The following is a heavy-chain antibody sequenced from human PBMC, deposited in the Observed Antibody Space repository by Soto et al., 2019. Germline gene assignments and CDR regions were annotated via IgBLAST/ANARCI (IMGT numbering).Heavy chain of an antibody. CDR1: GDSVSSNIAA. CDR2: TYYRSKWYN. J-gene: IGHJ4*02. CDR3: ARGDYDILTGLWGRIGY. Sequence: PSETLSLTCAISGDSVSSNIAAWNWIRQSPSRGLEWLGRTYYRSKWYNDYAVSVKSRITINPDTSKNQFSLQLNSVTPEDTAVYYCARGDYDILTGLWGRIGYWGQGTLVTVSS. V-gene: IGHV6-1*01. D-gene: IGHD3-9*01.